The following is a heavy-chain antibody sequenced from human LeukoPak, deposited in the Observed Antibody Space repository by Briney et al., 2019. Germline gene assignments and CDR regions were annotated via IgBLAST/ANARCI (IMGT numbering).Heavy chain of an antibody. J-gene: IGHJ4*02. D-gene: IGHD5-18*01. V-gene: IGHV4-39*01. Sequence: PSETLSLTCTASGGSISSSSYYWGWIRQPPGKGLEWIGSIYYSGSTYYNPSLKSRVTISVDTSKNQFSLKLSSVTAADTAVYYCARGYSYGSYFDYWGQGTLVTVSS. CDR2: IYYSGST. CDR3: ARGYSYGSYFDY. CDR1: GGSISSSSYY.